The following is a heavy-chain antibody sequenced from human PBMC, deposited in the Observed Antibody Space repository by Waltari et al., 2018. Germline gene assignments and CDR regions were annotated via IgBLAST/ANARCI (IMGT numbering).Heavy chain of an antibody. D-gene: IGHD3-16*01. V-gene: IGHV4-39*01. CDR1: GGSITNNRHY. CDR2: ISYTGAT. J-gene: IGHJ3*01. Sequence: QLHLQELGPGLVKPSETLSLTCSVSGGSITNNRHYWAWIRQPPGKGLEWTATISYTGATYNNPSLKSRVTISGDTSKNQFSLKLNSVTAADTAVYYCATYVGASIGTAAFDVWGQGTMVTVSS. CDR3: ATYVGASIGTAAFDV.